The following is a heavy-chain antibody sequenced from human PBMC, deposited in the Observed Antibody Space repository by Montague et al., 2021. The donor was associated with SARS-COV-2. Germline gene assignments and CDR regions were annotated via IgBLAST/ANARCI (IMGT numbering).Heavy chain of an antibody. CDR2: TYYRSKWYN. CDR3: ARAYCGGDCYFYWYFDL. J-gene: IGHJ2*01. Sequence: CAISGGRVSSNIATWNWIRQSPSRGLEWLGRTYYRSKWYNDYAVSVKSRVIINPDTSNNRISLQLNSVTPEDTAVYYCARAYCGGDCYFYWYFDLWGRGTLVTVSS. V-gene: IGHV6-1*01. CDR1: GGRVSSNIAT. D-gene: IGHD2-21*02.